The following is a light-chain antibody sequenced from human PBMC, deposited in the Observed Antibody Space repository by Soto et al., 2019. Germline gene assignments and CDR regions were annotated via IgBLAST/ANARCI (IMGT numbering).Light chain of an antibody. V-gene: IGKV3-20*01. CDR3: QQYGSSPYT. Sequence: EIVLTQSPGTLSVSPGERATLSCRASQSVSSNLAWYQQKPDQAPRLLIYGASSRATGIPDRFSGSGSGTDFTLTISRLEPEDFAVYYCQQYGSSPYTFGQGTKVDIK. CDR2: GAS. CDR1: QSVSSN. J-gene: IGKJ2*01.